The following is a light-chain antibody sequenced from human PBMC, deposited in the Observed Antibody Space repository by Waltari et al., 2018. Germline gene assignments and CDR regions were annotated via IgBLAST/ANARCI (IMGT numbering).Light chain of an antibody. Sequence: DIVMTQSPDSLAVSLGERATINCKSSQSVLYRANNENYLAWYQHKPGQSPKLIIHWASTRESGVPDRFVGSGSGTDFTLTINSLQAEDVAVYYCQQTFSAITFVGGTKVEIK. CDR2: WAS. CDR3: QQTFSAIT. CDR1: QSVLYRANNENY. V-gene: IGKV4-1*01. J-gene: IGKJ4*01.